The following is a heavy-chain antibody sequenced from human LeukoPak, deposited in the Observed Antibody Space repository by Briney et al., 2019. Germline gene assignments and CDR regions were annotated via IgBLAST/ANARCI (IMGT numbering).Heavy chain of an antibody. CDR2: ISGSGGST. CDR3: AKTRGVRGVTSFDY. Sequence: GGSLRLSCAASGFTFSGYGMSWVRQAPGKGLEWVSAISGSGGSTYYADSVKGRFTISRDNSKNTLYLQMNSLRAEDTAVYYCAKTRGVRGVTSFDYWGQGTLVTVSS. CDR1: GFTFSGYG. J-gene: IGHJ4*02. V-gene: IGHV3-23*01. D-gene: IGHD3-10*01.